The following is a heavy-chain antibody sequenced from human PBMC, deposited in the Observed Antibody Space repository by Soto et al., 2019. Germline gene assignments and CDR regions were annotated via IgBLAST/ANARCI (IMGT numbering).Heavy chain of an antibody. CDR3: GRGLWFGQLYADL. CDR2: IYISGST. J-gene: IGHJ5*02. Sequence: EAQLVESGGGLVQPGGSLRLSCAASGFSVSSTYMSWVRQAPGKGLEWVSVIYISGSTRYADSLRGRFTTSRQNSENTLFLQLMSLRHEDTAVYYCGRGLWFGQLYADLWGQGTLVTVSS. V-gene: IGHV3-53*04. D-gene: IGHD3-10*01. CDR1: GFSVSSTY.